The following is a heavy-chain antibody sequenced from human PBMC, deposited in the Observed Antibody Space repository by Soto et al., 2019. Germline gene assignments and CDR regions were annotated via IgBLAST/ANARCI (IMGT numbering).Heavy chain of an antibody. V-gene: IGHV3-53*01. Sequence: GGSLRLSCAASGFIFSSNYMSWVRQAPGKGLEWVSVIYSGGTTYYADSVKGRFTISRDNSKNTLYLQMYSLRAEDTAVYYCARVPDDFYYYYGMDVWGQGTTVTVSS. J-gene: IGHJ6*02. CDR1: GFIFSSNY. CDR3: ARVPDDFYYYYGMDV. CDR2: IYSGGTT.